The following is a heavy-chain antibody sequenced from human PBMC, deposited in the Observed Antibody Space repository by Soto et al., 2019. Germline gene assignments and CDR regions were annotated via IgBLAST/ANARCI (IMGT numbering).Heavy chain of an antibody. J-gene: IGHJ4*02. D-gene: IGHD6-19*01. CDR2: INAGNGDT. CDR1: GYTFSNCC. CDR3: AGDGAVGGNINFDY. V-gene: IGHV1-3*01. Sequence: ASVKVSCKSSGYTFSNCCMHWVRQGPGQRLEWMGWINAGNGDTKYSQKFQGRVTIIRDTSATTAYMALSSLRSEDTAVYYCAGDGAVGGNINFDYWGQGTRVTSPQ.